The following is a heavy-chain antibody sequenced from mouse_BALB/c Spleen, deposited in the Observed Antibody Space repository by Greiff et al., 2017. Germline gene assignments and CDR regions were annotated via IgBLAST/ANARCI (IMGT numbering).Heavy chain of an antibody. CDR1: GYAFTNYL. CDR2: INPGSGGT. V-gene: IGHV1-54*01. D-gene: IGHD2-3*01. CDR3: ARWDDGYYRFAY. J-gene: IGHJ3*01. Sequence: VQLQQSGAELVRPGTSVKVSCKASGYAFTNYLIEWVKQRPGQGLEWIGVINPGSGGTNYNEKFKGKATLTADKSSSTAYMQLSSLTSDDSAVYFCARWDDGYYRFAYWGQGTLVTVSA.